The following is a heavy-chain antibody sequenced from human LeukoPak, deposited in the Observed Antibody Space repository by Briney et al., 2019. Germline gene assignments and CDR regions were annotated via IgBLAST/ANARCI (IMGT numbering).Heavy chain of an antibody. CDR2: IYTSGST. Sequence: SETLSLTCTVSGGSISSGSYYWSWIRQPAGKGLEWIGRIYTSGSTNYNPSLKSQVTISVDTSKNQFSLKLSSVTAADTAVYHCARDSYDYVWGSSNFDYWGQGTLVTVSS. V-gene: IGHV4-61*02. D-gene: IGHD3-16*01. CDR1: GGSISSGSYY. J-gene: IGHJ4*02. CDR3: ARDSYDYVWGSSNFDY.